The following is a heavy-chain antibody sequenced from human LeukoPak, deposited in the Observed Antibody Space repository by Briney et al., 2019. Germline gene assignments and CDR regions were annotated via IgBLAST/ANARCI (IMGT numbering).Heavy chain of an antibody. J-gene: IGHJ5*02. CDR3: ARYYDFWSGQTWFDP. CDR2: INHSGST. CDR1: GVSFSGYY. V-gene: IGHV4-34*01. D-gene: IGHD3-3*01. Sequence: SQTLSLTCAVYGVSFSGYYWSWIRQPPGKGLEWIGEINHSGSTNYNPSLKSRVTISVDTSKNQFSLKLSSVTAADTAVYYCARYYDFWSGQTWFDPWGQGTLVTVSS.